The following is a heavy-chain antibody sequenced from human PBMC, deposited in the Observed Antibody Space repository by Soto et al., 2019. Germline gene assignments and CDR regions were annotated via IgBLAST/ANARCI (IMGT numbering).Heavy chain of an antibody. D-gene: IGHD3-22*01. CDR3: SRGYYDSSGYSFYYYYGMDV. CDR2: IIPIVGTA. V-gene: IGHV1-69*01. J-gene: IGHJ6*02. Sequence: QVQLVQSGAEVKKPGSSVKVSCKASGGTFSSYAISWVRQAPGQGLEWMGGIIPIVGTANYAQKFQGRVTITADESTSTAYMELSSLRSEDTAVYYCSRGYYDSSGYSFYYYYGMDVWGQGTTVTGSS. CDR1: GGTFSSYA.